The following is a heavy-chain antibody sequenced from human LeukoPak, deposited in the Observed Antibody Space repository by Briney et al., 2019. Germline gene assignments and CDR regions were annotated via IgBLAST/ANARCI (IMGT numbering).Heavy chain of an antibody. CDR1: FTXXXXS. D-gene: IGHD1-26*01. Sequence: FTXXXXSMKWGXXAAGKGLEGGSSISSSSSYIDYADSVKGRLTSTRDKAKKSLYLQMNSLRAEDTAVYYCASGLVGAKLNDAFDIWGQGTLVTVSS. V-gene: IGHV3-21*01. CDR3: ASGLVGAKLNDAFDI. J-gene: IGHJ3*02. CDR2: ISSSSSYI.